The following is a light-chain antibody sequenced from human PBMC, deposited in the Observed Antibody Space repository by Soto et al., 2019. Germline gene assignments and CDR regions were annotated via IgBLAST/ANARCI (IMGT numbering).Light chain of an antibody. CDR3: QQYNNRPWT. V-gene: IGKV3-15*01. CDR1: QSISSN. Sequence: ETLMTQSPATLSVSPGERATLSCRASQSISSNLAWYQQKPGQAPRLLVYGASIRATGIPARFSGGGSGAQFTLTISSLQSEDFAVYYCQQYNNRPWTFGQGTKVEI. J-gene: IGKJ1*01. CDR2: GAS.